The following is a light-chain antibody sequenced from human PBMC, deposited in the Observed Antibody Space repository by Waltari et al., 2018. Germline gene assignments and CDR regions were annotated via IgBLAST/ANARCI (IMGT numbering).Light chain of an antibody. V-gene: IGKV1-9*01. J-gene: IGKJ1*01. CDR2: AAF. CDR1: QGISNY. Sequence: IQLTESPSSLPASVVDRVTINCRASQGISNYLDWYQQKPGQAPKLRIYAAFTLKRWVPARCGGRGSGTDFTLTSSSLQPEDFATYYYQQRNSYQWTFGQGTKVEIK. CDR3: QQRNSYQWT.